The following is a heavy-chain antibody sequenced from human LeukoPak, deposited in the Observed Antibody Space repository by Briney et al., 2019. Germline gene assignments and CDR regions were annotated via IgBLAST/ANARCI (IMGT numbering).Heavy chain of an antibody. V-gene: IGHV1-46*01. CDR2: INPSGGST. D-gene: IGHD3-22*01. J-gene: IGHJ3*02. CDR1: GYTFTSYY. Sequence: ASVKVSCKASGYTFTSYYMHWVRQAPGQGLEWMGIINPSGGSTSYAQKFQGRVTMTRDTSTSTVYMELSSLRSEDTAVYYCARDYYDSSGYSIGLDAFDIRGQGTMVTVSS. CDR3: ARDYYDSSGYSIGLDAFDI.